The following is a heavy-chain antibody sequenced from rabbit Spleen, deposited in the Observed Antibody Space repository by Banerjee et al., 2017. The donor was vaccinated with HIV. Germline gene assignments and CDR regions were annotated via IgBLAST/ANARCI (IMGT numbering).Heavy chain of an antibody. CDR1: GFSFSYDYY. V-gene: IGHV1S40*01. CDR2: IYAGSSGST. J-gene: IGHJ6*01. CDR3: ARDTGSSFSSYGVDL. D-gene: IGHD8-1*01. Sequence: QSLEESGGDLVKPGASLTLTCTASGFSFSYDYYMCWVRQAPGKGLECVACIYAGSSGSTYYASWAKGRFTISKTSSTTVTLQMTSLTAADTATYFCARDTGSSFSSYGVDLWGQGTLVTVS.